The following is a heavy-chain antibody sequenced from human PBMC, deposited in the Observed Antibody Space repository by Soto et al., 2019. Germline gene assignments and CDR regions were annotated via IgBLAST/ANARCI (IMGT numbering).Heavy chain of an antibody. CDR2: IWYDGSNK. J-gene: IGHJ6*02. CDR3: ARDGDCSSTSCYFEGYYGMDV. D-gene: IGHD2-2*01. Sequence: QVQLVESGGGVVQPGRSLRLSCAASGFTFSSYGMHWVRQAPGKGLEWVAVIWYDGSNKYYADYVQGRFTISRDNSKNALYMQMNSLRAEDTAVYYCARDGDCSSTSCYFEGYYGMDVWGQGTTVTVSS. V-gene: IGHV3-33*01. CDR1: GFTFSSYG.